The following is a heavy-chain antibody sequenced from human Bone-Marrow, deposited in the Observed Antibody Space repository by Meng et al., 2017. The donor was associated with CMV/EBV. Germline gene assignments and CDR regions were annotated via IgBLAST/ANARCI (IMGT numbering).Heavy chain of an antibody. V-gene: IGHV1-69*12. D-gene: IGHD3-16*01. CDR3: AWGGRWYRFDY. CDR2: IIPIFGTA. Sequence: QGQLVRSGAEVKTSGSSVKVSCKASGGTFSSYAISWVRQAPGQGLEWMGGIIPIFGTANYAQKFQGRVTITADESTSTAYMELSSLRSEDTAVYYCAWGGRWYRFDYWGQGTLVTVSS. CDR1: GGTFSSYA. J-gene: IGHJ4*02.